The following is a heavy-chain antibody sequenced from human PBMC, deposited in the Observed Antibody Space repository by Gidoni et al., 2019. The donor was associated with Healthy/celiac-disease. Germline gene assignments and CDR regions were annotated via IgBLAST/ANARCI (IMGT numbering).Heavy chain of an antibody. J-gene: IGHJ4*02. D-gene: IGHD2-15*01. Sequence: QVQLVQSGAEVKKPGSSVKVSCKASGGTFSSYAISWVRQAPGQGLEWMGGIIPILGIANYAQKFQGRVTITADKSTSTAYMELSSLRSEDTAVYYCAREECSGGSCYADPGHYFDYWGQGTLVTVSS. CDR2: IIPILGIA. CDR1: GGTFSSYA. V-gene: IGHV1-69*10. CDR3: AREECSGGSCYADPGHYFDY.